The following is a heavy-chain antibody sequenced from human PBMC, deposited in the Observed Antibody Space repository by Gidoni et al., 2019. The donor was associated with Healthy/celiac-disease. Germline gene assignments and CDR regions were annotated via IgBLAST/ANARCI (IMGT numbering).Heavy chain of an antibody. V-gene: IGHV4-59*01. CDR1: GGSISSYY. D-gene: IGHD1-26*01. J-gene: IGHJ3*02. Sequence: QVQLQESGPGLVKPSETLSLTSPVSGGSISSYYWSWIRQPPGKGLEWNGYIYYSGSTNYNPSLKSRVTISVDTSKNQFSLKLSSVTAADTAVYYCARGYFWHYDAFDIWGQGTMVTVSS. CDR2: IYYSGST. CDR3: ARGYFWHYDAFDI.